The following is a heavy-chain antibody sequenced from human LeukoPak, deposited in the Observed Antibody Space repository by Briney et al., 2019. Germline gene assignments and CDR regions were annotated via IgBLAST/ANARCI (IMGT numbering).Heavy chain of an antibody. J-gene: IGHJ3*02. V-gene: IGHV3-66*04. CDR1: GFTVSSNY. CDR2: IYSDGDT. D-gene: IGHD2-21*01. Sequence: PGGSLRLSCAPSGFTVSSNYMNWVRQAPGKGLEWVSIIYSDGDTYYTDSVKGRFTISRDNSKNTLYLQMNSLRAEDTAVYYCARHQGGWITGDCDIWGQGTLVTVSS. CDR3: ARHQGGWITGDCDI.